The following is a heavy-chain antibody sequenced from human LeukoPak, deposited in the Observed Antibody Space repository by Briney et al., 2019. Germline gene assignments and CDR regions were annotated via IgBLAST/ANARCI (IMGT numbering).Heavy chain of an antibody. J-gene: IGHJ4*02. V-gene: IGHV4-34*01. CDR2: IHHSGGA. CDR1: GGSFSGYY. D-gene: IGHD3-10*01. Sequence: PSETLSLTCGVSGGSFSGYYWTWIRQAPGRGLEWIGEIHHSGGANYSPSVESRVTISLDMSKRQFTLRLNSVTAADTAMYYCATFSTRGVIRGVITHDYWGQGILVTVSS. CDR3: ATFSTRGVIRGVITHDY.